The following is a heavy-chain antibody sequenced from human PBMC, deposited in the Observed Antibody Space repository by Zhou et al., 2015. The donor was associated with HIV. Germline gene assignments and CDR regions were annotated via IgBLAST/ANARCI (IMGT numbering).Heavy chain of an antibody. CDR3: AKMRGMAHYNYHMDV. V-gene: IGHV3-30*18. CDR2: ISNDGSFQ. Sequence: QVQLVESGGGVVQPGKSLRLSCVASGFIFENYGMHWVRHIPGKGLEWVAVISNDGSFQYSGDSVNGRFIISRDNSKSTLFLQMNSLRSEDTGIYYCAKMRGMAHYNYHMDVWGKGTTVIVSS. J-gene: IGHJ6*03. CDR1: GFIFENYG. D-gene: IGHD5-24*01.